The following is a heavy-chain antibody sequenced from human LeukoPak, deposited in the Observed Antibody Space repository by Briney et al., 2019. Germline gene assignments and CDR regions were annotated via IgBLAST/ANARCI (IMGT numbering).Heavy chain of an antibody. Sequence: GGSLRLSCAASGFTFSSYWMSWVRQAPGKGLEWVANIKQDGSEKYYVDSVKGRFTISRDNAKNSLYLQMNSLRAEDTAVYYCASLIAVANFDYWGQGTLVIVSS. CDR2: IKQDGSEK. CDR3: ASLIAVANFDY. CDR1: GFTFSSYW. V-gene: IGHV3-7*01. D-gene: IGHD6-19*01. J-gene: IGHJ4*02.